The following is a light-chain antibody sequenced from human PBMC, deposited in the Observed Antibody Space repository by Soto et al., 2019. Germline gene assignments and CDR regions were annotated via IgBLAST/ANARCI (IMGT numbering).Light chain of an antibody. J-gene: IGLJ3*02. CDR1: SSNIGAGYD. V-gene: IGLV1-40*01. CDR3: LSYDSRLSARV. CDR2: GNN. Sequence: QSVLTQPPSVSGAPGQRVTISCTGSSSNIGAGYDVHWYQQLPGTAPKLLIYGNNHRPSGVPDRFSGSKSGTSASLAITGLQAEDEADYCCLSYDSRLSARVFGGGTMLTVL.